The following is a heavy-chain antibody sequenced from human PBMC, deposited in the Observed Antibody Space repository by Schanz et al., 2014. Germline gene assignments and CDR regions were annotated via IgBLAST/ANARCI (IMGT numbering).Heavy chain of an antibody. J-gene: IGHJ5*02. D-gene: IGHD3-9*01. CDR3: AKAADWPVTRFDP. CDR2: INTGVNT. Sequence: EVQLLESGGGLVQPGGPLRLSCAASGFTFSSYAMSWVPQAPGKGLEWVSAINTGVNTYYADSVRGRFTISSDSSKNTLYLQRSSLRADDTAVYYCAKAADWPVTRFDPWGQGTLVTVSS. CDR1: GFTFSSYA. V-gene: IGHV3-23*01.